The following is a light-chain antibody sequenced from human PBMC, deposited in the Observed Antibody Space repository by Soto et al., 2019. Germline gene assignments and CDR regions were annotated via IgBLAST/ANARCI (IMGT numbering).Light chain of an antibody. CDR2: DTS. CDR1: QSLANSF. Sequence: EFVLTQSPGTLSLSPGERATLSCRASQSLANSFIAWYQQKPGQAPRLLIYDTSSRASGLPDRFSGSGSGTDFTLTISRLETEDFAVFSCRQYGTSEIIFGQGTRLEIK. CDR3: RQYGTSEII. V-gene: IGKV3-20*01. J-gene: IGKJ5*01.